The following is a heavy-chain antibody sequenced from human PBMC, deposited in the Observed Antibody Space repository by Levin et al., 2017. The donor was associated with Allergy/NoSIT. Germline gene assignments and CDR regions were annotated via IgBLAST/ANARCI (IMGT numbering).Heavy chain of an antibody. D-gene: IGHD2-2*01. CDR2: INPNSGGT. CDR3: AKIHGRVVVPAALGY. J-gene: IGHJ4*02. V-gene: IGHV1-2*02. CDR1: GYTFTAYY. Sequence: GASVKVSCKASGYTFTAYYMHWLRQAPGQGLEWMGWINPNSGGTIYAQKFQGRVIMTRDTSISTAYMELSSLRSDDAAVYYCAKIHGRVVVPAALGYWGQGTLVTVSS.